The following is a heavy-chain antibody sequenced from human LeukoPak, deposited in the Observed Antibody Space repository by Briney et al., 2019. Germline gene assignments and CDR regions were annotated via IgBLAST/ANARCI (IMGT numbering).Heavy chain of an antibody. V-gene: IGHV3-23*01. J-gene: IGHJ4*02. CDR1: GFAFHNHA. Sequence: GGSLRLSCAASGFAFHNHAMGWVRQAPGKGPEWVSAISGSGGSSYYADSVKGRFTISRDNSKNTLYLQMNSLRAEDTAVYYCASEGNYDFWSGYPFDYWGQGTLVTVSS. CDR3: ASEGNYDFWSGYPFDY. D-gene: IGHD3-3*01. CDR2: ISGSGGSS.